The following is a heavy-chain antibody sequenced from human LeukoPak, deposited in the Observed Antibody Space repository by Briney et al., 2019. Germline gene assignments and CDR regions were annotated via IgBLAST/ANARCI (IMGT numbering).Heavy chain of an antibody. V-gene: IGHV3-23*01. Sequence: GGSLRLSCAASGFTFSSYAMSWVRQAPGKGLEWVSAISGSGGSTYYADSVKGRFTISRDNSKNTLYLQMNSLRAEDTAVYYCAKDRSDYGDYVGDFDYWGQGTLVTVSS. CDR2: ISGSGGST. J-gene: IGHJ4*02. CDR1: GFTFSSYA. D-gene: IGHD4-17*01. CDR3: AKDRSDYGDYVGDFDY.